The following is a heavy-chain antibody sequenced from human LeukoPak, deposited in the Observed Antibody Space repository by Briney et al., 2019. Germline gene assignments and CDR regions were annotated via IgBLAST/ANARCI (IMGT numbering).Heavy chain of an antibody. CDR2: IYNGVPT. J-gene: IGHJ4*02. CDR1: GAPISRFY. V-gene: IGHV4-4*09. CDR3: VQTTGWPGFDY. Sequence: PSETLSLICTTSGAPISRFYWSWVRQPPRKGLEWIGNIYNGVPTFFNPSLKSRVTLSVDTSKTQFSLQLASVTAADTAVYYCVQTTGWPGFDYWGQGILVTVSS. D-gene: IGHD6-19*01.